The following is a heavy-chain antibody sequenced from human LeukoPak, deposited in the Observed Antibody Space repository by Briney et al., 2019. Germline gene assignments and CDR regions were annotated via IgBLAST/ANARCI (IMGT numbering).Heavy chain of an antibody. CDR2: IYYSGST. CDR1: GGSISSYY. Sequence: SETLSLTCTVSGGSISSYYWSWIRQPPGKGLEWIGYIYYSGSTNYNPSLKSRVTISVDTSKNQFSLKLSSVTAADTAVYYCARQHTYYYDSSGYSGRFDPWGQGTLVTVSS. CDR3: ARQHTYYYDSSGYSGRFDP. D-gene: IGHD3-22*01. J-gene: IGHJ5*02. V-gene: IGHV4-59*08.